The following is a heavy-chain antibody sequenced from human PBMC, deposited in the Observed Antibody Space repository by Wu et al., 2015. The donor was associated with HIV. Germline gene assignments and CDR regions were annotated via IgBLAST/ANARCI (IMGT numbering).Heavy chain of an antibody. CDR1: GYTFTSYY. Sequence: QVQLVQSGAEVKKPGASVKVSCKASGYTFTSYYMHWVRQAPGQGLEWMGIINPSGGSTSYAQKFQGRVTMTRDTSTSTVYMELSSLRSEDTAVYYCARDRPRRGRAVTGPTDDAFDIWGQGDNGHRLF. D-gene: IGHD2-21*02. J-gene: IGHJ3*02. CDR2: INPSGGST. V-gene: IGHV1-46*01. CDR3: ARDRPRRGRAVTGPTDDAFDI.